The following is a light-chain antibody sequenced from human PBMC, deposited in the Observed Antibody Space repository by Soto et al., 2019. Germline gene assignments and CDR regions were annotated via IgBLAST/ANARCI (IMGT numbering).Light chain of an antibody. J-gene: IGLJ3*02. CDR2: EVS. CDR1: NRDVGSYNL. V-gene: IGLV2-14*01. Sequence: QSALTQPASVSGSPGQSITIACTGTNRDVGSYNLVSWYQQRPGEAPKLIISEVSNRPSGISYRFSGSKSGNTASLTISGLQAEDEADYYCCSYTATSTLVFGGGTKLTVL. CDR3: CSYTATSTLV.